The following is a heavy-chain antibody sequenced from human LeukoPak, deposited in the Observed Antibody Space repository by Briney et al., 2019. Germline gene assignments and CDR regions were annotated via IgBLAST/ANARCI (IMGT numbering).Heavy chain of an antibody. CDR3: AKDKNRSTGYSSSWYGSWFDP. CDR1: GFTFDDYA. Sequence: GGSLRLSCAASGFTFDDYAMHWVRQAPGKGLEWVSGISWNSGSIGYADSVKGRFTISRDNAKNSLYLQMNSLRAEDTALYYCAKDKNRSTGYSSSWYGSWFDPWGQGTLVTVSS. J-gene: IGHJ5*02. V-gene: IGHV3-9*01. D-gene: IGHD6-13*01. CDR2: ISWNSGSI.